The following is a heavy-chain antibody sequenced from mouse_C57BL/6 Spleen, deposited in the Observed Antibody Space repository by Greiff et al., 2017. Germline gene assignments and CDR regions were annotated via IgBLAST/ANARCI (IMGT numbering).Heavy chain of an antibody. CDR2: IDPSDSYT. V-gene: IGHV1-50*01. CDR1: GYTFTSYW. D-gene: IGHD2-4*01. Sequence: VQLQQPGAELVKPGASVKLSCKASGYTFTSYWMQWVKQRPGQGLEWIGEIDPSDSYTNYNQKFKGKATLTVDASSSTAYMQLSSLTSEDSAVYYCGRRGYDYAPFDYWGQGTTLTVSS. CDR3: GRRGYDYAPFDY. J-gene: IGHJ2*01.